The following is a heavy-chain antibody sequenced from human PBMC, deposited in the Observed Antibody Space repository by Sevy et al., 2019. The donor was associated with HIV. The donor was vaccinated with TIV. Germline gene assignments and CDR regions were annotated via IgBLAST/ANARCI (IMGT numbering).Heavy chain of an antibody. CDR3: ARESISGRYYGMDV. V-gene: IGHV4-59*01. CDR1: GGSISSYY. Sequence: SETLSLTCTVSGGSISSYYWSWIRQPPGKALEWIGYIYYTGSTNYNPSLMSRVTISVDTSKNQFSLKLSSVTAADTAVYYCARESISGRYYGMDVWGQGTTVTVSS. D-gene: IGHD6-19*01. CDR2: IYYTGST. J-gene: IGHJ6*02.